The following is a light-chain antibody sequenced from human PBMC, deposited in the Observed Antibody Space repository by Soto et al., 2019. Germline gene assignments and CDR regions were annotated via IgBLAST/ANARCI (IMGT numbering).Light chain of an antibody. CDR2: DVI. CDR1: SSDVGIYNY. V-gene: IGLV2-11*01. Sequence: QSALTQPRSVSGSPGQSVTISCTGTSSDVGIYNYVSWYQHHPGKAPKLIIYDVIKRPSGVPDRFSGSKSGITASLTISGLQADDEADYYCCSYAATSTLVFGGGPSSPS. CDR3: CSYAATSTLV. J-gene: IGLJ3*02.